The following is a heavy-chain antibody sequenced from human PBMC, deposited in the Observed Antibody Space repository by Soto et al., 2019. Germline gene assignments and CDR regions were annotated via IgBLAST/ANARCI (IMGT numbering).Heavy chain of an antibody. J-gene: IGHJ6*02. CDR2: IYHSGST. CDR1: GGSISSSNW. V-gene: IGHV4-4*02. CDR3: ARDAVAGTGYYYGMDV. Sequence: SETLSLTYAVSGGSISSSNWWSWVRQPPGKGLEWIGEIYHSGSTNYNPSLKSRVTISVDKSKNQFSLKLSSVTAADTAVYYCARDAVAGTGYYYGMDVWGQATTVTVSS. D-gene: IGHD6-19*01.